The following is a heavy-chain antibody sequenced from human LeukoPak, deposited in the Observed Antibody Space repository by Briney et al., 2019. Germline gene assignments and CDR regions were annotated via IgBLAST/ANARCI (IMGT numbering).Heavy chain of an antibody. Sequence: GGSLRLSCAASGFTVSSYGMHWVRQAPGKGLEWVAVISYDGSNKYYADSVKGRFTISRDNSKNTLYLQMDSLRAEDTAVYYCAKDLAGTRYTYYFDYWGQGTLVTVSS. V-gene: IGHV3-30*18. CDR1: GFTVSSYG. D-gene: IGHD1-1*01. CDR3: AKDLAGTRYTYYFDY. J-gene: IGHJ4*02. CDR2: ISYDGSNK.